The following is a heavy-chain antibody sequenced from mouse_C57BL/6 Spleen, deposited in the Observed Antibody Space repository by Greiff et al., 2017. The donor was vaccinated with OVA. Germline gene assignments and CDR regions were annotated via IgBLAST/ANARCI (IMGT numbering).Heavy chain of an antibody. CDR1: GYTFTSYW. V-gene: IGHV1-50*01. Sequence: QVQLQQPGAELVKPGASVKLSCKASGYTFTSYWMQWVKQRPGQGLEWIGEIDPSDSYTNYNQKFKGKATLTVDTSSSTAYMQLSSLTSEDSAVYYCASPSTMVTTTRAWFAYWGQGTLVTVSA. CDR2: IDPSDSYT. D-gene: IGHD2-2*01. J-gene: IGHJ3*01. CDR3: ASPSTMVTTTRAWFAY.